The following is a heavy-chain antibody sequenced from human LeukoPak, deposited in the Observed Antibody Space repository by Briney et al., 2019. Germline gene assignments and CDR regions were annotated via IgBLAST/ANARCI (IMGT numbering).Heavy chain of an antibody. CDR1: GGTFSSYA. CDR2: IIPIFGTA. J-gene: IGHJ3*02. D-gene: IGHD5-24*01. CDR3: AIFSVEMATIDAFDI. Sequence: VASVKVSCKASGGTFSSYAISWVRQAPGQGLEWMGRIIPIFGTANYAQKFQGRVTITTDESTSTAYVELSSLRSEDTAVYYCAIFSVEMATIDAFDIWGQGTMVTVSS. V-gene: IGHV1-69*05.